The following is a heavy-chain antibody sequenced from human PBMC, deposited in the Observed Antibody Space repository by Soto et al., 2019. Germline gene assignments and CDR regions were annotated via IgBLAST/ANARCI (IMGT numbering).Heavy chain of an antibody. CDR2: ISANSGTT. V-gene: IGHV1-18*01. D-gene: IGHD4-17*01. CDR1: GYPFTING. CDR3: ARDRNHGLDN. J-gene: IGHJ4*02. Sequence: QVQLVQSGAEVKKPGASVKVSCKASGYPFTINGISWVRQAPGQGLEWMGWISANSGTTNYAQKYQGRVIMTTATSTTTAYMELRSLMSDDTAVYYCARDRNHGLDNWGQGTLVTVSS.